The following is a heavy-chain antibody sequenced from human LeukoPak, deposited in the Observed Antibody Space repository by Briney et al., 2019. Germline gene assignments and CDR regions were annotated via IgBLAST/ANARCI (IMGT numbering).Heavy chain of an antibody. J-gene: IGHJ4*01. CDR1: GFNFIDYS. CDR2: IGISSGNT. D-gene: IGHD5-12*01. Sequence: GGSLRLSWAAAGFNFIDYSMNWVRQAAGKGLEWISYIGISSGNTKYAASVKGRFTISRDKARNSLYLRMNSLRVEDTAVYYCARDHRYAFDNWGHGTLVTVSS. CDR3: ARDHRYAFDN. V-gene: IGHV3-48*01.